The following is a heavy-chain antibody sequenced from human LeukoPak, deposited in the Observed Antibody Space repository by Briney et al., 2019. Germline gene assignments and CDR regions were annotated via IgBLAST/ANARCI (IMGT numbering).Heavy chain of an antibody. CDR2: ISSSGSTI. J-gene: IGHJ4*02. CDR3: ARVGIAAVVEYFDY. D-gene: IGHD6-13*01. Sequence: GGSLRLSCAASGFTFSDYYMSWIRQAPGKGLEWVSYISSSGSTIYYADSVKGRFTVSRDNAKNSLYLQMNSLRAEDTAVYYCARVGIAAVVEYFDYWGQGTLVTVSS. CDR1: GFTFSDYY. V-gene: IGHV3-11*01.